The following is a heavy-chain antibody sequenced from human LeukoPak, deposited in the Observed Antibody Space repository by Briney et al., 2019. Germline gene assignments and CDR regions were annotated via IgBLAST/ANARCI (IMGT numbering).Heavy chain of an antibody. Sequence: ASVKVSCKASGYTFTSYDINWVRQATGQGLEWMEWMNPNSGNTGYAQKFQGRVSMTGNTSISTAYMELSSLRSEDTAVYYCAREGRYTSGAYYYYYGMDVWGQGTTVTVSS. CDR2: MNPNSGNT. CDR1: GYTFTSYD. CDR3: AREGRYTSGAYYYYYGMDV. V-gene: IGHV1-8*01. D-gene: IGHD6-25*01. J-gene: IGHJ6*02.